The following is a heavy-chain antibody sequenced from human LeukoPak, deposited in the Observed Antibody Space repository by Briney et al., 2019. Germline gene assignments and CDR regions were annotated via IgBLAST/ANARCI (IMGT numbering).Heavy chain of an antibody. D-gene: IGHD3-3*01. CDR1: GYTFTSYW. V-gene: IGHV5-51*01. Sequence: KVSCKASGYTFTSYWIGWVRPMPGKGLEWMGIIYPGDSDTRYSPSFQGQVTISADKSISTAYLQWSSLKASDTAMYYCARQSGVEPNQDAFDIWGQGTMVTVSS. CDR3: ARQSGVEPNQDAFDI. J-gene: IGHJ3*02. CDR2: IYPGDSDT.